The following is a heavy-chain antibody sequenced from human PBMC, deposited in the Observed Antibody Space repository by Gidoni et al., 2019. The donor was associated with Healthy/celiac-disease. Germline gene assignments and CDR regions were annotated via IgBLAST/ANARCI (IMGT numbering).Heavy chain of an antibody. V-gene: IGHV3-33*01. D-gene: IGHD3-10*01. CDR1: GFTFSSYG. CDR3: ARDSATQAFDI. CDR2: IWYDGSNK. Sequence: QVQLVESGGGVVQPGRSLRLSCAASGFTFSSYGMHWVRQAPDKGLEWVAVIWYDGSNKYYADSVKGRFTISRDNSKNTLYLQMNSLRAEATAVYYCARDSATQAFDIWGQGTMVTVSS. J-gene: IGHJ3*02.